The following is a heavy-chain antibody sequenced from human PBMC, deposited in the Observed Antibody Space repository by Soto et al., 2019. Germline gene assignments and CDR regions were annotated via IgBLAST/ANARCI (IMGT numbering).Heavy chain of an antibody. CDR2: IYYSGST. V-gene: IGHV4-59*01. CDR1: GGSISSYF. J-gene: IGHJ5*02. D-gene: IGHD2-2*02. Sequence: SETLSLTCTVSGGSISSYFWSWIRQPPGKGLEWIGYIYYSGSTNYNPSLKSRVTISVDTSKNQFSLKLSSVTAADTAVYYCAALTFGEYQLLYVEPRGQGTLVTVSS. CDR3: AALTFGEYQLLYVEP.